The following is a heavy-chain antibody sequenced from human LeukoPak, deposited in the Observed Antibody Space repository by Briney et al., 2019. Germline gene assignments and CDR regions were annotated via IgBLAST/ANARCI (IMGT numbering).Heavy chain of an antibody. D-gene: IGHD5-18*01. CDR1: GGSISSGGYY. V-gene: IGHV4-31*03. J-gene: IGHJ4*02. CDR3: ARSGYSYGYFLGKFDY. Sequence: PSKTLSLTCTVSGGSISSGGYYWSWIRQHPGKGLEWIGYIYYSGSTYYNPSLKSRVTISVDTSKNQFSLKLSSVTAADTAVYYCARSGYSYGYFLGKFDYWGQGTLVTVSS. CDR2: IYYSGST.